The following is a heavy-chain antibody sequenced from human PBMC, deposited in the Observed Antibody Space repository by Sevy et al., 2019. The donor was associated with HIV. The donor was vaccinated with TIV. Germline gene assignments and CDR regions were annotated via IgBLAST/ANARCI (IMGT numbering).Heavy chain of an antibody. CDR2: FDPEDGDT. CDR1: GYTLTKLD. Sequence: ASVKVSCKVSGYTLTKLDMHWVRQAPGKGLEWMGGFDPEDGDTFYALKFQGRVTMTEDTSTDTAYMELSSLRSEDMAVYYCTTMEYYHNIIGSSSGDYWGQGTLVTVSS. J-gene: IGHJ4*02. V-gene: IGHV1-24*01. CDR3: TTMEYYHNIIGSSSGDY. D-gene: IGHD3-22*01.